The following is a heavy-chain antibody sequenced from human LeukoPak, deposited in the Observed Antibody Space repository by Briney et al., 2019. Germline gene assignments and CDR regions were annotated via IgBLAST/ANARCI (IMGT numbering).Heavy chain of an antibody. CDR2: IRYDGSNK. V-gene: IGHV3-30*02. D-gene: IGHD6-13*01. Sequence: PGGSLRLSCAASGFIFSNYAMHWVRQAPGKGLEWVTFIRYDGSNKYYAESVKGRFTISRDNSKNTLYLQMNSLRAEDTAVYYCARESRLYSRHDYWGQGTLVTVSS. J-gene: IGHJ4*02. CDR3: ARESRLYSRHDY. CDR1: GFIFSNYA.